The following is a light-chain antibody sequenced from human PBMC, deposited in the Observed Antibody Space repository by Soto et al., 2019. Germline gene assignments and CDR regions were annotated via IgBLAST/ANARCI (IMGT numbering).Light chain of an antibody. CDR2: AAS. Sequence: DIQMTQSPSSLSASVGDRVTITCRASQSISSYLNWYQQKPGKAPKLLIYAASSLQSGVPSRFSGSGSGTDFTPTISSRQPEDFATYYCQQSYSTPPYTFGQGTKLEIK. CDR1: QSISSY. V-gene: IGKV1-39*01. J-gene: IGKJ2*01. CDR3: QQSYSTPPYT.